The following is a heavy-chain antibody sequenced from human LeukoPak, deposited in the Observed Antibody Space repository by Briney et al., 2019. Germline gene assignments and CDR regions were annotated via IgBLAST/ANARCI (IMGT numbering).Heavy chain of an antibody. CDR2: MWDDGTNE. CDR1: GFNFGIYG. J-gene: IGHJ5*02. Sequence: GGSLRLSCTASGFNFGIYGMHWVRQAPGKGLEWVAVMWDDGTNEYYVESVKGRFTISRDNAKNTLYLQMNSLRAEDTAAYYCARGGTASFDPWGQGTLVTVSS. D-gene: IGHD1-1*01. CDR3: ARGGTASFDP. V-gene: IGHV3-33*01.